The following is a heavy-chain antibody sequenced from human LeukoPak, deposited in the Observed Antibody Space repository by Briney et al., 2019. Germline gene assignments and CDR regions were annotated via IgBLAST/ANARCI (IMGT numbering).Heavy chain of an antibody. J-gene: IGHJ4*02. D-gene: IGHD4/OR15-4a*01. CDR2: IYYSGST. V-gene: IGHV4-39*07. Sequence: SETLSLTRTVSGGSISSSSYYWGWIRQPPGKGLEWIGSIYYSGSTYYNPSLKSRVTISVDTSKNQFSLKLSSVTAADTAVYYCARDSPGASWYDYWGQGTLVTVSS. CDR1: GGSISSSSYY. CDR3: ARDSPGASWYDY.